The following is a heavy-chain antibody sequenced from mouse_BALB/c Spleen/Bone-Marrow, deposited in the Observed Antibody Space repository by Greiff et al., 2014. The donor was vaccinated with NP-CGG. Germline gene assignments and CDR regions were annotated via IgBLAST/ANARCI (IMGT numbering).Heavy chain of an antibody. CDR3: TREDYRYDWFAY. V-gene: IGHV1S22*01. CDR1: GYTFTSYW. Sequence: LQQSGSELVRPGASVKLSCKASGYTFTSYWMHWVKQRHGQGLEWIGNIYPGSGSTNYDEKFKSKGTLTVDTSSSTAYMHLGSLTSEDSAVYYCTREDYRYDWFAYWGQGTLVTVSA. CDR2: IYPGSGST. J-gene: IGHJ3*01. D-gene: IGHD2-14*01.